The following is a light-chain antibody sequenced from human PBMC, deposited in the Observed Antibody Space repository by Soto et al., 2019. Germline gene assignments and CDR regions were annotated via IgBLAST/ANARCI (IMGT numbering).Light chain of an antibody. J-gene: IGKJ4*01. CDR2: AAS. CDR3: LQYESYHPA. CDR1: QVLRDS. V-gene: IGKV1-16*02. Sequence: DIQMTQSPSSLSASVGDRVTITCRASQVLRDSLAWFQQKPGKVPNSLIYAASTLQSGVPSNFSGSGSGTDFALTISSLQPEDVATHCSLQYESYHPALGGGTKVDSK.